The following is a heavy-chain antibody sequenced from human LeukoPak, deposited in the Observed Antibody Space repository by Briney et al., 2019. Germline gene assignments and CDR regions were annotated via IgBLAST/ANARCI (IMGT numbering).Heavy chain of an antibody. CDR1: GFTFSSYG. D-gene: IGHD3-10*01. V-gene: IGHV3-30*03. CDR3: ARLRDMVRAGYNWLDP. Sequence: GGSLRLSCAASGFTFSSYGMHWVSQAPGKGLEWVALISYDGSNKYYADSVKGRFTMSRDNSNNTLYLLMTSLRPDDTAVYHCARLRDMVRAGYNWLDPWGQGTLVTVSS. CDR2: ISYDGSNK. J-gene: IGHJ5*02.